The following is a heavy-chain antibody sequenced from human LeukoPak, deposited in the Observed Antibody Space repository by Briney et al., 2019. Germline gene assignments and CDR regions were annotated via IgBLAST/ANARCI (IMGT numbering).Heavy chain of an antibody. V-gene: IGHV1-69*05. J-gene: IGHJ4*02. Sequence: SVKVSCKASGGTFSSYAISWVRQAPGQGLEWMGGIIPIFGTANYAQKFQGRVTITTDESTSTAYMELSSLRSEDTAVYYCARSSSSSERRSYRKYYFDYWGQGTLVTVSS. CDR2: IIPIFGTA. D-gene: IGHD6-6*01. CDR3: ARSSSSSERRSYRKYYFDY. CDR1: GGTFSSYA.